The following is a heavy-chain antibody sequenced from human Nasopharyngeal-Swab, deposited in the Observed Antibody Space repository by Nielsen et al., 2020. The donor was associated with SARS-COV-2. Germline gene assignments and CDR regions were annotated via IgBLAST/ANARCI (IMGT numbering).Heavy chain of an antibody. D-gene: IGHD3-22*01. CDR2: ISYDGSNK. CDR1: GFTFSSYG. J-gene: IGHJ4*02. CDR3: AKDYYDSSGYYYPLRFDY. V-gene: IGHV3-30*18. Sequence: GGSLSSCAASGFTFSSYGMHWVRQAPGKGLEWVAVISYDGSNKYYADSVKGRSTISRDNSKNTLYLQMNSLRAEDTAVYYCAKDYYDSSGYYYPLRFDYWGQGTLVTVSS.